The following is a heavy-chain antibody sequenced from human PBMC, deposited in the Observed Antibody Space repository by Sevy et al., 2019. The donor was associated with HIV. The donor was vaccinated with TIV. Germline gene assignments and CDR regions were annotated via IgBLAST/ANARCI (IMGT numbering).Heavy chain of an antibody. J-gene: IGHJ4*02. Sequence: GGSLRLSCAAAGFTFSGYAMSWVRQGPGKGLEWISGMTGNGGSTYYADSVKGRFTISRDNSKNTLYLQMNSLRAEDMAVDYWAEWSHRYSSSWYGFDYWGQGALVTVSS. V-gene: IGHV3-23*01. CDR1: GFTFSGYA. CDR2: MTGNGGST. D-gene: IGHD6-13*01. CDR3: AEWSHRYSSSWYGFDY.